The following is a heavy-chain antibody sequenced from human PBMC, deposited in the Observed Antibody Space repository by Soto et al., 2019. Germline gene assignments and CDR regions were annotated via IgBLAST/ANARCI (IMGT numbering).Heavy chain of an antibody. CDR1: GGSINSDEFY. J-gene: IGHJ5*02. D-gene: IGHD3-16*02. Sequence: QVQLQESGPGLVKPSQTLSLTCSLSGGSINSDEFYWTWIRQSPGKGLEWIGYIYSSGRTHYNPSLKSRINIALDTSNNLLSLRRSSVTDADTAVYYCARMGLHLGELSRNWFDPWGRGTLVTVSS. CDR3: ARMGLHLGELSRNWFDP. V-gene: IGHV4-31*03. CDR2: IYSSGRT.